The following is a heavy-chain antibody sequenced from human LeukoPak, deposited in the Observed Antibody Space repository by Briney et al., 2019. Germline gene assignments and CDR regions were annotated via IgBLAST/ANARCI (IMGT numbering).Heavy chain of an antibody. CDR1: GYFISNDYY. Sequence: SGTLSLTCVVSGYFISNDYYCGWSRPPPGKGVGWVGSIYHSGSTYYNPSRKTQVTISVDTSKNQCSLKLSSVTAAGTTVYYYAREVVVSMNIDFWGQGTLVTVSS. CDR2: IYHSGST. J-gene: IGHJ4*02. CDR3: AREVVVSMNIDF. D-gene: IGHD2-21*01. V-gene: IGHV4-38-2*02.